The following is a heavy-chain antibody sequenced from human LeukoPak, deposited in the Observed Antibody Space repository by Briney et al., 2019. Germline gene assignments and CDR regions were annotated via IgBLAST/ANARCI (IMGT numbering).Heavy chain of an antibody. Sequence: GGSLRLSCAASGFTFSSYGMHWVRQAPGKGLEWVANIKQDGSEKYYVDSVTGRFTISRDNAKNSLYLQMNSLRAEDTAIYYCARSRSGAYWGQGTLVTVSS. CDR3: ARSRSGAY. J-gene: IGHJ4*02. V-gene: IGHV3-7*03. D-gene: IGHD3-3*01. CDR2: IKQDGSEK. CDR1: GFTFSSYG.